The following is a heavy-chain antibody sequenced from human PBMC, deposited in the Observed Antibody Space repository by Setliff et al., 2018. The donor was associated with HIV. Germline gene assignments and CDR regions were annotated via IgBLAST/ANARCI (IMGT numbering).Heavy chain of an antibody. CDR1: GRSFSGYY. V-gene: IGHV4-4*09. CDR2: IYTTGST. D-gene: IGHD3-22*01. CDR3: ARGLSFYDPGGFDY. J-gene: IGHJ4*02. Sequence: SETLSLTCAVYGRSFSGYYWNWIRQSPGKGLEWIGYIYTTGSTNYNPSLKSRVTMSVDTSKSQFSLKLSSVTAADTAVYYCARGLSFYDPGGFDYWGQGTLVTVSS.